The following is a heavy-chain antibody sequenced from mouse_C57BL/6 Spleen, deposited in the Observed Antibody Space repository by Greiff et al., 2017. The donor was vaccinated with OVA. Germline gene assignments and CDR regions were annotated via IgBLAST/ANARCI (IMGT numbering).Heavy chain of an antibody. CDR2: IHPNSGST. Sequence: QVQLQQPGAELVKPGASVKLSCKASGYTFTSYWMHWVKQRPGQGLEWIGMIHPNSGSTNYNEKFKSKATLTVDKSSSTASMQLSSLTSEDSAVYYGATAYQEYFDYWGQGTTLTVSS. CDR3: ATAYQEYFDY. J-gene: IGHJ2*01. D-gene: IGHD1-2*01. CDR1: GYTFTSYW. V-gene: IGHV1-64*01.